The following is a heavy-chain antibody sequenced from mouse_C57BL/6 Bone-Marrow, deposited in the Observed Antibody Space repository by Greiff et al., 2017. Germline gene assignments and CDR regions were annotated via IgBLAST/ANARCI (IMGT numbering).Heavy chain of an antibody. CDR3: ARLSTVVATDY. CDR2: ISDGGSYT. Sequence: EVKLMESGGGLVKPGGSLKLSCAASGFTFSSYAMSWVRQTPEKSLEWVATISDGGSYTYYPDNVKGRFTNSRDNAKNNLYLQMTHLKSEDTATYYCARLSTVVATDYWGQGTTLTVSS. J-gene: IGHJ2*01. V-gene: IGHV5-4*03. CDR1: GFTFSSYA. D-gene: IGHD1-1*01.